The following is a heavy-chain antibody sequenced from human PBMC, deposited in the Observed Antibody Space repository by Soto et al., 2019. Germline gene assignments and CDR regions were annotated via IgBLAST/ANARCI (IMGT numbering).Heavy chain of an antibody. D-gene: IGHD5-18*01. CDR3: ARSLQTAATHTNWCDP. V-gene: IGHV3-11*01. CDR2: ISFTGSIT. Sequence: QVQLVESGGALVKPGGSLRLSCAASGFPFGDYYMSWIRQAPGKGLEWVSYISFTGSITYYADSVRGRFTISRDNARSSLDLQMNSLRGEDTAVYYCARSLQTAATHTNWCDPWGQGALVTVSS. CDR1: GFPFGDYY. J-gene: IGHJ5*02.